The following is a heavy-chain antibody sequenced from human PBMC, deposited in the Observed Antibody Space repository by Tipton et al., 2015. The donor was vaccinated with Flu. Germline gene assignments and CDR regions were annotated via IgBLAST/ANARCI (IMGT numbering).Heavy chain of an antibody. CDR2: IFYNGST. J-gene: IGHJ6*01. V-gene: IGHV4-61*01. Sequence: TLSLTCSVSGSSIGGSYCWSWIRQPPGKGLEWIGYIFYNGSTNYNPSLKSRVTISADSPKNQFSLMLSSVTTADTAVYYCARTTYDYTNYGTPGAYGLDVWGQGTPVTVSS. D-gene: IGHD4-11*01. CDR3: ARTTYDYTNYGTPGAYGLDV. CDR1: GSSIGGSYC.